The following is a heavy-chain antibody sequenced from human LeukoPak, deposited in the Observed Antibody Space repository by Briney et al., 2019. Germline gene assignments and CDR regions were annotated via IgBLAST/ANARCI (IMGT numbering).Heavy chain of an antibody. V-gene: IGHV1-69*06. Sequence: SVKVSCKASGGTFSSYAISWVRQAPRQGLEWMGGIIPIFGTANYAQKFQGRVTITADKSTSTAYMELSSLRSEDTAVYYCATCTTVTTLWERYAFDIWGQGTMVTVSS. J-gene: IGHJ3*02. CDR1: GGTFSSYA. CDR3: ATCTTVTTLWERYAFDI. CDR2: IIPIFGTA. D-gene: IGHD4-17*01.